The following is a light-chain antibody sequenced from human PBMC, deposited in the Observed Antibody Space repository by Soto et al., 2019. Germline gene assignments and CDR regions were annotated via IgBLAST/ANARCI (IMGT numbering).Light chain of an antibody. V-gene: IGKV1-5*01. J-gene: IGKJ1*01. Sequence: IHISQSPSTLSASIVDRVTITCLASHSVRRWLAWYQQKPGKAPRLLMYDASSLESGVPSRFSGSGSGTEFTLTISSLQPDDFATYYCQQYNSYSWTFGQGTKVDNK. CDR1: HSVRRW. CDR2: DAS. CDR3: QQYNSYSWT.